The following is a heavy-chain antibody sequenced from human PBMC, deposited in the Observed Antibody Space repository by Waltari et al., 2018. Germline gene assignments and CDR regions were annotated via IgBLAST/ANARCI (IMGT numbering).Heavy chain of an antibody. CDR1: GFTFSSYS. D-gene: IGHD2-2*02. CDR2: MAYDGSSK. Sequence: QVQMVESGGGVVQPGRSLRLSCAASGFTFSSYSIHWVRQAPGKGLEWVALMAYDGSSKYYADSVKGRVTVSRDNSKNTVYLQLNSLRVEDTAVYYCAREDICRSTTCYTLDYWGLGTLVTVSS. J-gene: IGHJ4*02. CDR3: AREDICRSTTCYTLDY. V-gene: IGHV3-30*01.